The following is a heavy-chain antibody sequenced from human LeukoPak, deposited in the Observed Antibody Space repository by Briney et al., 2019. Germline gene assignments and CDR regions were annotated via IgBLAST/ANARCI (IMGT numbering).Heavy chain of an antibody. CDR3: AKDKDSSSWYGAFDI. Sequence: GGSLRLSCAASGFTFSSYSMNWVRQAPGKGLEWVSSISSSSSYIYYADSVKGRFTISRDNSKNTLYLQMNSLRAEDTAVYYCAKDKDSSSWYGAFDIWGQGTMVTVSS. CDR2: ISSSSSYI. D-gene: IGHD6-13*01. J-gene: IGHJ3*02. V-gene: IGHV3-21*04. CDR1: GFTFSSYS.